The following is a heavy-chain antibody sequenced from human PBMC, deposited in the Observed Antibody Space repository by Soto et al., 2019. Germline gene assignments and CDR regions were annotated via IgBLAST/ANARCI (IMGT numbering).Heavy chain of an antibody. V-gene: IGHV3-23*01. CDR1: GFPFSSYA. D-gene: IGHD1-26*01. J-gene: IGHJ4*02. Sequence: EVQLLESGGGWEQPGGPLRLSFAASGFPFSSYALRWVRQAPGKGLGWVSAISGRGDSTYYADSVKGRFTTSRDNSKNTLYLQMNSLRAEDTAVYYCARRGSGSYYDYWGQGTLVTVSS. CDR2: ISGRGDST. CDR3: ARRGSGSYYDY.